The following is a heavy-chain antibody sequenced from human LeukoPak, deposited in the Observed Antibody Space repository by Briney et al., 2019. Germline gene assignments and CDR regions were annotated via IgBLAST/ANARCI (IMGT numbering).Heavy chain of an antibody. J-gene: IGHJ4*02. CDR3: ARMYGAYLGY. CDR2: ISSNEGNT. Sequence: GGSLRLSCAASGFTFSSYAIHWVPQAPGKGLEQVSRISSNEGNTYSANSAKGRFTISRDNSTNPLYLQMGSLRAEDTAVLYCARMYGAYLGYWGQGTLVPVFS. D-gene: IGHD4-17*01. V-gene: IGHV3-64*01. CDR1: GFTFSSYA.